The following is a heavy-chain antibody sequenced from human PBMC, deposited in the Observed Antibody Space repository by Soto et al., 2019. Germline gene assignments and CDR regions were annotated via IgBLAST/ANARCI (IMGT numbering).Heavy chain of an antibody. CDR3: ARFRWGSPYGMDC. Sequence: SETLSLTCTVSGGSISSYYWSWIRQPPGKGLEWIGYIYYSGSTNYNPSLKSRVTISVDTSKNQFSLKLSSVTAADTAVYYGARFRWGSPYGMDCWGQGTTVTVSS. CDR1: GGSISSYY. CDR2: IYYSGST. D-gene: IGHD2-21*01. J-gene: IGHJ6*02. V-gene: IGHV4-59*01.